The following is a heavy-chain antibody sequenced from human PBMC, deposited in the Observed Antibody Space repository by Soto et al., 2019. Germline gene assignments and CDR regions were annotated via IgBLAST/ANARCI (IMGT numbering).Heavy chain of an antibody. J-gene: IGHJ4*02. CDR1: GFTFSSYW. Sequence: EVQLVESGGGLVQPGGSLRLSCAVSGFTFSSYWMNWARQAPGKGLEWVANIKQDGSEKYNVNSVKGRFTISRDNAKSSQYPQMNSLRVEDTAVYYCSRSSPTIDYWGQGALVTVSS. V-gene: IGHV3-7*04. CDR2: IKQDGSEK. CDR3: SRSSPTIDY. D-gene: IGHD6-13*01.